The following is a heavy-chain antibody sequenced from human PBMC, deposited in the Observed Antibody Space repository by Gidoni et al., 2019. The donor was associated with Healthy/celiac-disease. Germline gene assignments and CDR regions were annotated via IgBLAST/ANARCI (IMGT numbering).Heavy chain of an antibody. CDR3: AKPIVVVTARADAFDI. J-gene: IGHJ3*02. V-gene: IGHV3-30*18. CDR2: ISYDGSNK. Sequence: QLVESGGGVVQPGRSLRLSCAASGFTFSSYGMHWVRQAPGKGLEWVAVISYDGSNKYYADSVKGRFTISRDNSKNTLYLQMNSLRAEDTAVYYCAKPIVVVTARADAFDIWGQGTMVTVSS. D-gene: IGHD2-21*02. CDR1: GFTFSSYG.